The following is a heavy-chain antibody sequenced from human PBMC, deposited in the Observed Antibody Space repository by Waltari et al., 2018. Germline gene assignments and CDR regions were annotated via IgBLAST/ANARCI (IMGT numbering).Heavy chain of an antibody. D-gene: IGHD3-16*01. CDR2: RNPNRGNT. CDR3: ARRRGRYYYYGMDV. Sequence: QVQLVQSGAEVKKPGASVKVSCQASGYTFTSYDINWVRRAKGQGLEWMGWRNPNRGNTSYAQKFQGRVTMTRNTSISAAYMELSSLRSEDTAVYYCARRRGRYYYYGMDVWGQGTTVTVSS. V-gene: IGHV1-8*01. CDR1: GYTFTSYD. J-gene: IGHJ6*02.